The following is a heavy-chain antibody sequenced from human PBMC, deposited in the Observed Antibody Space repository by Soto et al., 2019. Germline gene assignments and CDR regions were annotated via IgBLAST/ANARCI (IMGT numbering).Heavy chain of an antibody. V-gene: IGHV3-23*01. CDR3: AKGSGSNYYYYGMDV. D-gene: IGHD5-12*01. CDR1: GFTFSSYA. J-gene: IGHJ6*02. CDR2: ISGSGGST. Sequence: SLRLSCAASGFTFSSYAMSWVRQAPGKGLEWVSAISGSGGSTYYADSVKGRFTISRDNSKNTLYLQMNSLRAEDTAVYYCAKGSGSNYYYYGMDVWGQGTTVTVSS.